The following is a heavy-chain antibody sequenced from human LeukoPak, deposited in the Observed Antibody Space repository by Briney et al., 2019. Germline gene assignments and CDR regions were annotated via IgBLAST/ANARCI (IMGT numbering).Heavy chain of an antibody. CDR2: ISSSGSTI. CDR3: ARVDCSSTSCYKGGFFDY. Sequence: EGSLRLSCAASGFTFSDYYMSWIRQAPGKGLEWVSYISSSGSTIYYADSVKGRFTISRDNAKNSLYLQMNSLRAEDTAVYYCARVDCSSTSCYKGGFFDYWGQGTLVTVSS. D-gene: IGHD2-2*02. CDR1: GFTFSDYY. J-gene: IGHJ4*02. V-gene: IGHV3-11*04.